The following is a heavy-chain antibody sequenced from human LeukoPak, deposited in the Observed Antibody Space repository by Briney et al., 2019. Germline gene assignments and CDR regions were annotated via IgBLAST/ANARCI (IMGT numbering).Heavy chain of an antibody. D-gene: IGHD2/OR15-2a*01. J-gene: IGHJ4*02. V-gene: IGHV3-7*02. CDR3: ATSARHREYTNIDY. CDR2: IKQDGSEK. CDR1: GFTFSSDW. Sequence: GGSLRLSCVASGFTFSSDWMCLVRQAPGKGLEWVANIKQDGSEKYYVDSVKGRFTISRDNAKNSLYLQMNSLRAEDTVVYYYATSARHREYTNIDYWGRGTLVTVSS.